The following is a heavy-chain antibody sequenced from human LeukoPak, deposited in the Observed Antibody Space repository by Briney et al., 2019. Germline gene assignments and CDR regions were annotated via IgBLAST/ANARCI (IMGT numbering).Heavy chain of an antibody. J-gene: IGHJ6*03. V-gene: IGHV4-34*01. D-gene: IGHD3-10*01. CDR1: DGSFSDYY. CDR2: VNHSGST. Sequence: LETLSLTCAVYDGSFSDYYWTWIRQPPGKGLEWIGEVNHSGSTNFNPSLKSRVTISVETSKNQFSLTLTSVTAADTAVYYCARAYYGSGSFLEYYYYMDVWGKGTTVTVSS. CDR3: ARAYYGSGSFLEYYYYMDV.